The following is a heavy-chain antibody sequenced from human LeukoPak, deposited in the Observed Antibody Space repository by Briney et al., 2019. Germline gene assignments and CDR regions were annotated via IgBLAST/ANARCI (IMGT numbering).Heavy chain of an antibody. CDR3: ARDKGIQPDYYYYGMDV. J-gene: IGHJ6*02. Sequence: PGGSLGLSCAASGFTVSSNYMSWVRQAPGKGLEWVSVIYSGGSTYYADSVKGRFTISRDNSKNTLYLQMNSLRAEDTAVYYCARDKGIQPDYYYYGMDVWGQGTTVTVSS. CDR2: IYSGGST. CDR1: GFTVSSNY. V-gene: IGHV3-66*02. D-gene: IGHD1-1*01.